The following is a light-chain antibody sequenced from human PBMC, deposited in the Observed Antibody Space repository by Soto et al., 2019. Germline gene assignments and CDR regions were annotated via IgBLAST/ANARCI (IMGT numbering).Light chain of an antibody. Sequence: EIVMTQSPATLSVSPGERTTLSCRASQSVSRILAWYQQKPGQAPRLLIYGASNRATGIPDRFSGSGSGTDFILTINRLEPEDFAVYYCQEFASNFGGGTKVDI. V-gene: IGKV3-20*01. CDR1: QSVSRI. CDR2: GAS. J-gene: IGKJ4*01. CDR3: QEFASN.